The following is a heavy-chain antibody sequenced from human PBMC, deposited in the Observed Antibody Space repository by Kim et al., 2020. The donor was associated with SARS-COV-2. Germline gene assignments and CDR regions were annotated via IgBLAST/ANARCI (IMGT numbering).Heavy chain of an antibody. CDR3: AGPFYMDV. Sequence: ASVKVSCKVSGYSFTSLDINWVRQATGQGLEWMGWMNANTGNTGYAQNFQGRVTMTRDTSISTAYMELSSLRSEDTAIYYCAGPFYMDVWGKGTTVSVSS. CDR2: MNANTGNT. J-gene: IGHJ6*03. CDR1: GYSFTSLD. V-gene: IGHV1-8*01.